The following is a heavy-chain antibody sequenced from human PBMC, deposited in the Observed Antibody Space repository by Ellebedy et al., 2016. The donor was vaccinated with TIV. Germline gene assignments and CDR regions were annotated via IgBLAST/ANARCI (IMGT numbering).Heavy chain of an antibody. CDR1: RFDFSTYA. CDR2: IWFDGSDK. J-gene: IGHJ4*02. V-gene: IGHV3-33*03. CDR3: ASGVVVITTAAGDY. D-gene: IGHD3-22*01. Sequence: GGSLRLXCAGSRFDFSTYAMHWVRQAPGQGLEWVAVIWFDGSDKYYADSVKGRFTISRDNAKNSLYLQMNSLRAEDTAVYYCASGVVVITTAAGDYWGQGTLVTVSS.